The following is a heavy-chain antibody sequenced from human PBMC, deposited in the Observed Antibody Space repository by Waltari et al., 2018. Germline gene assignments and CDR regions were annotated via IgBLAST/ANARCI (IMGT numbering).Heavy chain of an antibody. CDR3: ARGFNDFWSGYFPGTEYFQH. V-gene: IGHV3-21*01. J-gene: IGHJ1*01. CDR1: GFPFSSYS. D-gene: IGHD3-3*01. Sequence: EVQLVESGGGLVKPGGSLRLSCAASGFPFSSYSMNWVRPAPGKGLEWVSSISSSSSYIYYADSVKGRFTISRDNAKNSLYLQMNSLRAEDTAVYYCARGFNDFWSGYFPGTEYFQHWGQGTLVTVSS. CDR2: ISSSSSYI.